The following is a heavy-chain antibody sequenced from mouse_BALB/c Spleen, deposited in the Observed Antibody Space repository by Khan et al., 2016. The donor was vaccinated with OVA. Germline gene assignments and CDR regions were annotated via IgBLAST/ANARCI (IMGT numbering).Heavy chain of an antibody. CDR2: IWSDGTT. CDR1: GFSLTDFG. J-gene: IGHJ4*01. CDR3: ARNSYPYAMDY. Sequence: QVQLKESGPGLVAPSQSLSITCTVSGFSLTDFGVHWVRQPPGKGLEWLVLIWSDGTTTYNSALKSRLSISKDTSKSQFFVKMNSLQTDDTAMYYCARNSYPYAMDYWGQGTSVTVSS. V-gene: IGHV2-6*02.